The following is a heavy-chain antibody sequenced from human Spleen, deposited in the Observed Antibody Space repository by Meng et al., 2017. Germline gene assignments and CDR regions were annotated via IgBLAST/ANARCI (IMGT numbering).Heavy chain of an antibody. CDR3: ASMIVVAGRLDY. D-gene: IGHD3-22*01. CDR1: GFTFSSYS. V-gene: IGHV3-21*01. J-gene: IGHJ4*02. Sequence: GGSLRLSCAASGFTFSSYSMNWVRQAPGKGLEWVSSNSRSSSYIYYADSVKGRFTISRDNAKNSLYLQMNSLRAEDTAVYYCASMIVVAGRLDYWGQGTLVTVSS. CDR2: NSRSSSYI.